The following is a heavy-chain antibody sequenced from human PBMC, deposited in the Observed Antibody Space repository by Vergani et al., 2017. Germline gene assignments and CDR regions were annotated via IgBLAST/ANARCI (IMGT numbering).Heavy chain of an antibody. CDR3: ARDTGYDILTGFFDY. CDR1: GGTFSSYT. J-gene: IGHJ4*02. D-gene: IGHD3-9*01. CDR2: IIPILGIA. V-gene: IGHV1-69*08. Sequence: QVQLVQSGAEVKKPGSSVKVSCKASGGTFSSYTISWVRQAPGQGLEWMGRIIPILGIANYAQKFQGRVTITADKSTSTAYMELSSLRAEDTAVYYCARDTGYDILTGFFDYWGQGTLVTVSS.